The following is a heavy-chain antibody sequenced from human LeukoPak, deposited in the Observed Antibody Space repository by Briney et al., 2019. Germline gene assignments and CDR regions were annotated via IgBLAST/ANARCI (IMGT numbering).Heavy chain of an antibody. CDR3: TTGLVVYYYYGMDV. J-gene: IGHJ6*02. V-gene: IGHV3-15*01. Sequence: GGSLRLPCAASGFTFSNAWMSWVRQAPGKGLEWVGRIKSKTDGGTTDYAAPVKGRFTISRDDSKNTLYLQMNSLKTEDTAVYYCTTGLVVYYYYGMDVWGQGTTVTVSS. CDR2: IKSKTDGGTT. D-gene: IGHD2-15*01. CDR1: GFTFSNAW.